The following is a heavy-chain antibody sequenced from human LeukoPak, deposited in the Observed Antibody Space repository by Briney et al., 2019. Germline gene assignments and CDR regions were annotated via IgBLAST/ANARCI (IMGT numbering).Heavy chain of an antibody. V-gene: IGHV1-46*01. CDR2: INPSGGST. CDR3: ARGFLLGSDAFDI. J-gene: IGHJ3*02. CDR1: GYTFTSYY. Sequence: GASVKVSCKASGYTFTSYYMHWVRQAPGQGLEWMGIINPSGGSTSYAQKFQGRVTMTRDTSISTAYMELSRLRSDDTAVYYCARGFLLGSDAFDIWGHGTMVTVSS. D-gene: IGHD7-27*01.